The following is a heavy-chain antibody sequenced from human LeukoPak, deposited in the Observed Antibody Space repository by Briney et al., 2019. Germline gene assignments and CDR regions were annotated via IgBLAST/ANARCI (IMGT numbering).Heavy chain of an antibody. D-gene: IGHD3-22*01. J-gene: IGHJ4*02. V-gene: IGHV1-46*01. CDR3: ARDQKEPGYYDSSGYHFDY. Sequence: GASVKVSCKASGYTFTSYYMHWVRQAPGQGLEWMGIINPSGGSTSYAQKFQGRVTMTRDTSTSTVYMELSSLRSEDTAVYYCARDQKEPGYYDSSGYHFDYWGQGTLVTVSS. CDR2: INPSGGST. CDR1: GYTFTSYY.